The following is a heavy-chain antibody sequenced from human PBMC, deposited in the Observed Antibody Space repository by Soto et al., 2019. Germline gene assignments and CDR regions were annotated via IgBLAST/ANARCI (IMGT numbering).Heavy chain of an antibody. CDR1: GLTVNTKY. Sequence: PGGSLRLSCAASGLTVNTKYISWVRRAPGKGLEWVSVIFPGGDTFYAASVKGRFSISRDNSKNTLYLQMNSLRAEDTAVYYCARVGVGAYSSDPQPFDYWGLGTLVTVSS. D-gene: IGHD6-19*01. CDR2: IFPGGDT. J-gene: IGHJ4*02. CDR3: ARVGVGAYSSDPQPFDY. V-gene: IGHV3-66*01.